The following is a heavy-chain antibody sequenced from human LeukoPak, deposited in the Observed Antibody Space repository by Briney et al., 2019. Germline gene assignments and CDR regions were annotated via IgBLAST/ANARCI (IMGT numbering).Heavy chain of an antibody. CDR2: IYTSGST. J-gene: IGHJ6*03. V-gene: IGHV4-61*02. Sequence: SETLSLTCTVSGGSISSGSYYWSWIRQPAGKGLEWIGRIYTSGSTNYNPSLKSRVTISVDTSKNQFSLKLSSATAADTAVYYCARDLSVDSSSWRGVYYYYYMDVWGKGTTVTVSS. D-gene: IGHD6-13*01. CDR1: GGSISSGSYY. CDR3: ARDLSVDSSSWRGVYYYYYMDV.